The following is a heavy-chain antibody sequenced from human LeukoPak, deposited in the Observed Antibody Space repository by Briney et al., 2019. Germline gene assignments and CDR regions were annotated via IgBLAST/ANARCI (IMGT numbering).Heavy chain of an antibody. CDR2: ISWNSGSI. CDR3: AKDITPGVVAAGTSYNYYYYGMDV. V-gene: IGHV3-9*01. D-gene: IGHD6-13*01. J-gene: IGHJ6*02. CDR1: GFTFDDYA. Sequence: QSGGSLRLSCAASGFTFDDYAMHWVRQAPGKGLEWVSGISWNSGSIGYADSVKGRFTISRDNAKNSLYLQMNSLRAEDTALYYCAKDITPGVVAAGTSYNYYYYGMDVWGQGTTVTVSS.